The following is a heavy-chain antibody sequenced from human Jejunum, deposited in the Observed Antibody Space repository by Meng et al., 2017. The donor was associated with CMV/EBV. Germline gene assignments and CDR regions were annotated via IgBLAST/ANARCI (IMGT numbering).Heavy chain of an antibody. CDR3: AHVVGGYYPSRPDY. Sequence: TLQAPAPSLVHPPQTSTLTCTFVGSALVTSGEGGGWSSQPPGKALEGIALIDRGDDKRYSPTLKIRLTITKDTYKYEVVLTMTNMDPVDTGTEYGAHVVGGYYPSRPDYWGRGTLVTVSS. CDR1: GSALVTSGEG. CDR2: IDRGDDK. J-gene: IGHJ4*02. V-gene: IGHV2-5*02. D-gene: IGHD2/OR15-2a*01.